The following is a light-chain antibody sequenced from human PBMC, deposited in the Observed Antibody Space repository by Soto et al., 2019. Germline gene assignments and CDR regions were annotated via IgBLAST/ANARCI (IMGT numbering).Light chain of an antibody. CDR3: QQYGSSPKT. Sequence: EIVLTKSPGTLSLSPGERATLSCRASQSVSSSYLAWYQQKPGQAPRLLIYGASSRATGIPDRFSVSGSGTDFTLTISRLEPEDVAVYYCQQYGSSPKTVGQGTKVEIK. CDR1: QSVSSSY. J-gene: IGKJ1*01. CDR2: GAS. V-gene: IGKV3-20*01.